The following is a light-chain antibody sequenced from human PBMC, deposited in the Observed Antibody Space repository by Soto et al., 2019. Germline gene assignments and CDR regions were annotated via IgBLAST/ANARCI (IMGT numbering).Light chain of an antibody. CDR3: QQYNNSPPWT. CDR2: GAS. V-gene: IGKV3-15*01. CDR1: QSVSSN. Sequence: EIVMTQSPATLSVSPGERATLSCRASQSVSSNLAWYQQKPGQAPRLLIYGASTRATGIPARFSGSGSGTEFTLIISSLQSEDFAVYYCQQYNNSPPWTFGQGTKVEIK. J-gene: IGKJ1*01.